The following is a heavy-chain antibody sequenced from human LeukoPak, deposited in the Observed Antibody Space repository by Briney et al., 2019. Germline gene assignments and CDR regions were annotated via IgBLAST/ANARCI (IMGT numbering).Heavy chain of an antibody. D-gene: IGHD2-15*01. CDR2: IFHSGRT. CDR1: GGSISSSSSY. CDR3: ARRNRYCNGGSCAHHHDS. J-gene: IGHJ4*02. Sequence: SETLSLTCTVSGGSISSSSSYWGWIRQPPGKGLEWIGHIFHSGRTSYNPSLMSRVTISVDTSKNQFSLKLNAVTAADTALYYCARRNRYCNGGSCAHHHDSWGQGTLVIVSS. V-gene: IGHV4-39*07.